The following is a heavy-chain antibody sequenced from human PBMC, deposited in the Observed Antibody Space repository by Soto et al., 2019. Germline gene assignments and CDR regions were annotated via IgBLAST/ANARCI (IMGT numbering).Heavy chain of an antibody. CDR1: GGTFSSYA. V-gene: IGHV1-18*01. D-gene: IGHD3-10*01. Sequence: QVQLVQSGAEVKKPGSSVKVSCKASGGTFSSYAISWVRQAPGEGLEWMGGISAYNGNTNYAQRLQGRVTMTTDTSTTTAYMELRSLRSDDTAVYYCARDRGFGELDWFDPWGQGTLVTVSS. CDR2: ISAYNGNT. CDR3: ARDRGFGELDWFDP. J-gene: IGHJ5*02.